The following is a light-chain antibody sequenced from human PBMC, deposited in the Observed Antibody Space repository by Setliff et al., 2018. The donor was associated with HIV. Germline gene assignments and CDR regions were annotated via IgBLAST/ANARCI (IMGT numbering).Light chain of an antibody. CDR1: DSDIGNYNL. V-gene: IGLV2-23*01. CDR3: CSNTGSNTYV. Sequence: QSVLTQPASVSGSPGQSITISCAGTDSDIGNYNLVSWYRQQPGKPPKLMIYQASKRPSGVSNRFSGSKSGNTASLTISGLQAEDEADYYCCSNTGSNTYVFGTGTKVTVL. J-gene: IGLJ1*01. CDR2: QAS.